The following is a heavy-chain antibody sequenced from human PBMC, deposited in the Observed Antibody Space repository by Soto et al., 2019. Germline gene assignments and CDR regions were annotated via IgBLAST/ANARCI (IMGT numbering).Heavy chain of an antibody. CDR3: ARDHGGSTWFVGIYYYFGVDV. CDR1: GCKLSSYN. J-gene: IGHJ6*02. V-gene: IGHV3-48*02. Sequence: PGGSLRLSCAASGCKLSSYNMNWVRQAPGKGLEWVSYISGSSDTIYYADSVKGRFTISRDNAKNSLYLQMDSLRDEDTAVYYCARDHGGSTWFVGIYYYFGVDVWGQGTTVTVSS. D-gene: IGHD6-13*01. CDR2: ISGSSDTI.